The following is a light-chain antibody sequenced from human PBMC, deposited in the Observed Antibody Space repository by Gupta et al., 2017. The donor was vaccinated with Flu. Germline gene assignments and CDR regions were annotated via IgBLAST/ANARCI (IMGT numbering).Light chain of an antibody. CDR2: EVS. V-gene: IGLV2-14*01. J-gene: IGLJ2*01. CDR3: SSDTSSDTVV. Sequence: QSITSSCSGSSSDVGYNYVSWFQQYPGKAPRLMIYEVSNRPAGVSNRFSGSKSGNTASLTISGLRAEDEADYYCSSDTSSDTVVFGGGTKLTVL. CDR1: SSDVGYNY.